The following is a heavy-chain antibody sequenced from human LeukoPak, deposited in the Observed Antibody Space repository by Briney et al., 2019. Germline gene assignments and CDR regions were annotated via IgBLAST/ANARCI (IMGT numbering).Heavy chain of an antibody. CDR3: AAGITIFGVVIA. D-gene: IGHD3-3*01. Sequence: SETLSLTCAVYGGSFSGYYWSWIRQPPGKGLEWIGEINHSGSTNYNPSLKSRVTISVDTSKNQFSLKLSSVTAADTAVYYCAAGITIFGVVIAWGQGTLVTVSS. J-gene: IGHJ5*02. V-gene: IGHV4-34*01. CDR2: INHSGST. CDR1: GGSFSGYY.